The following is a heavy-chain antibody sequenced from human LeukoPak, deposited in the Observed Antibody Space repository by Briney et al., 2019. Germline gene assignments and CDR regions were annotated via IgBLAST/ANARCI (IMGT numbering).Heavy chain of an antibody. CDR1: GGSISSGSYC. J-gene: IGHJ5*02. D-gene: IGHD3-9*01. CDR3: ATLTGYSSESWFDP. CDR2: IHTSGNT. V-gene: IGHV4-61*09. Sequence: SETLSLTCTVSGGSISSGSYCWSWIRQPAGKGLEWIGHIHTSGNTNYNSSLKSRVTISVDTSKNQFSLKLSSVTAADTAVYYCATLTGYSSESWFDPWGQGILVTVSS.